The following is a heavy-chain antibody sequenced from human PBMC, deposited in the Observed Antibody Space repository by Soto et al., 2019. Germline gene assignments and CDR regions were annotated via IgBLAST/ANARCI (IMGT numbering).Heavy chain of an antibody. Sequence: GESLKISCKGSGYNFANYWIGWVRQMPGKGLEWMGMIFPGDSDTKNSPSLQGQITMSVDKSDSSAYLQWRSLKASDTAMYYCAAGYTTGPDAFDIWGQGTMVTVS. D-gene: IGHD6-13*01. CDR2: IFPGDSDT. CDR1: GYNFANYW. V-gene: IGHV5-51*01. J-gene: IGHJ3*02. CDR3: AAGYTTGPDAFDI.